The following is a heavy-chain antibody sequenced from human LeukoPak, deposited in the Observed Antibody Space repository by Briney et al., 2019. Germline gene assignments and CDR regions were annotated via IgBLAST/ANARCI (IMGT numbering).Heavy chain of an antibody. CDR3: AKEGGSGSYYPPDAFDV. CDR2: ITFDGSNK. D-gene: IGHD1-26*01. J-gene: IGHJ3*01. CDR1: GFTFRSSA. V-gene: IGHV3-30*04. Sequence: GGSLRLSCAASGFTFRSSALHWVRQAPGKGLEWLSLITFDGSNKKYADYVKGRFTISRDNSKNTLYLQMNSLRAEETAMYYCAKEGGSGSYYPPDAFDVWGQGTMVTVSS.